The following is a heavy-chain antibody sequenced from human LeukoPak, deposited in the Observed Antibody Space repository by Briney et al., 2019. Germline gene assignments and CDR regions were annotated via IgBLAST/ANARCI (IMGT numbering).Heavy chain of an antibody. CDR3: ARDLYASPRDSSSCPDY. CDR1: GFTFSSYG. CDR2: IWFDGGNK. J-gene: IGHJ4*02. D-gene: IGHD2-2*01. Sequence: PGRSLRLSCAASGFTFSSYGMHWVRQAPGKRLEWVAVIWFDGGNKYYADSVKGRFTISRDNSKNTLYLQMNSLRAEDTALYYCARDLYASPRDSSSCPDYWGQGTLVTVSS. V-gene: IGHV3-33*01.